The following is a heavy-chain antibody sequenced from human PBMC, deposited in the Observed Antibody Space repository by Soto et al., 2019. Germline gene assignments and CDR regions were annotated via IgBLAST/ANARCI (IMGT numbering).Heavy chain of an antibody. CDR1: GGSFSGYY. CDR3: AREGGGYERTGYYYYYMDV. J-gene: IGHJ6*03. CDR2: INHSGST. V-gene: IGHV4-34*01. Sequence: SETLSLTCAVYGGSFSGYYWSWIRQPPGKGLEWIGEINHSGSTNYNPSLKSRVTISVDTSKNQFSLKLSSVTAADTAVYYCAREGGGYERTGYYYYYMDVWGKGTTVTVSS. D-gene: IGHD5-12*01.